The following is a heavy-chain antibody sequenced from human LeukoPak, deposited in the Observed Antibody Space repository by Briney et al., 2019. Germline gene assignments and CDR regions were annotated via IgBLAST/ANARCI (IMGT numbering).Heavy chain of an antibody. CDR1: GYTFTGYY. J-gene: IGHJ4*02. D-gene: IGHD3-3*01. V-gene: IGHV1-24*01. Sequence: ASVKVSCKASGYTFTGYYMHWVRQAPGKGLEWMGGFDPEDGETIYAQKFQGRVTMTEDTSTDTAYMELSSLRSEDTAVYYCATDFWSGSQYSGLDYWGQGTLVTVSS. CDR2: FDPEDGET. CDR3: ATDFWSGSQYSGLDY.